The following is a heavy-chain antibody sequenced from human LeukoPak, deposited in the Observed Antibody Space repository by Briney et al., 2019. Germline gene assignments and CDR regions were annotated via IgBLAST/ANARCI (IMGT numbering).Heavy chain of an antibody. CDR3: AKGGRSILWFGEFDY. CDR2: ISGSGGST. Sequence: PGGSLRLSCAASGFTFSSYAMSWVRQAPGKGLEWVSAISGSGGSTYYADSVKGRFTISRDNSKNTLYLQMNSLRAEDTAVYYCAKGGRSILWFGEFDYWGQGTLVTVSS. J-gene: IGHJ4*02. V-gene: IGHV3-23*01. CDR1: GFTFSSYA. D-gene: IGHD3-10*01.